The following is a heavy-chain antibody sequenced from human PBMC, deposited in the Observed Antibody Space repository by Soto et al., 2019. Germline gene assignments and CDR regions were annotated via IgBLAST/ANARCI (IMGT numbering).Heavy chain of an antibody. D-gene: IGHD5-18*01. V-gene: IGHV3-15*07. Sequence: GSLRLSCAASGFTSSNAWMNWVRQAPGKGLEWVGRIKSKTDGGTTDYAAPVKGRFTISRDDSKNTLYLQMNSLKTEDTAVYYCTTLYSYGLEGDYWGQGTLVTVSS. J-gene: IGHJ4*02. CDR2: IKSKTDGGTT. CDR1: GFTSSNAW. CDR3: TTLYSYGLEGDY.